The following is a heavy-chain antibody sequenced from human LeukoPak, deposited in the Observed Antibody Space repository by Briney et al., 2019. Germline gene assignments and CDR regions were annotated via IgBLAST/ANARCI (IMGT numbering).Heavy chain of an antibody. CDR3: ARGRKYTSGYTVTELGSGYFDY. CDR2: IIPIFGTA. Sequence: SVKVSCKASGGTFSSYAISWVRQAPGQGLEWMGGIIPIFGTANYAQKFQGRVTITADKSTSTAYMELSSLRSEDTAVYYCARGRKYTSGYTVTELGSGYFDYWGQGTLVTVSS. CDR1: GGTFSSYA. J-gene: IGHJ4*02. D-gene: IGHD5-18*01. V-gene: IGHV1-69*06.